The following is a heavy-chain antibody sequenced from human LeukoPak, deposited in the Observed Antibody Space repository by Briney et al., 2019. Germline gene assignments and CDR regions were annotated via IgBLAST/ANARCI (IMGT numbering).Heavy chain of an antibody. CDR1: GYTFTGYY. CDR3: ARVVYSGYDPPHFDY. Sequence: GASVKVSCKASGYTFTGYYMHWVRQAPGQGLEWMGWINPNSGGTNYAQKFQGRVTMTRDTSISTAYMELSRLRSDDTAVYYCARVVYSGYDPPHFDYWGQGTLVTVSS. V-gene: IGHV1-2*02. J-gene: IGHJ4*02. CDR2: INPNSGGT. D-gene: IGHD5-12*01.